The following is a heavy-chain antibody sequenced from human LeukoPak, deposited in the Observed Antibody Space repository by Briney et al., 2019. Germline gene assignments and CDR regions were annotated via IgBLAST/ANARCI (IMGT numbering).Heavy chain of an antibody. D-gene: IGHD2-2*01. Sequence: ASVKVSFKTSGYTFSNFGINWVRQAPGQGLEWMGWISGNNDNPNYGQKFQGRFTMTTDSSTSTAYMELRNLTFDDTAVYYCARDGTSTDDYWGQGTLVTVSS. J-gene: IGHJ4*02. CDR2: ISGNNDNP. CDR1: GYTFSNFG. CDR3: ARDGTSTDDY. V-gene: IGHV1-18*01.